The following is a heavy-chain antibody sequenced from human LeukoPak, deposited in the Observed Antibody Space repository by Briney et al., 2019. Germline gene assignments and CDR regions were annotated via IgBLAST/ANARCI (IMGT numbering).Heavy chain of an antibody. D-gene: IGHD2-21*02. CDR3: ARHPRAYCTGDCFSA. CDR1: GDSISSSGFY. J-gene: IGHJ5*02. V-gene: IGHV4-39*01. Sequence: SETLSLTCTVSGDSISSSGFYWGWIRQPPGKGLEWIGNIYYSGSTYYNPSLKSRATISIDTSKNQFSLKLSSVTAADTAVYYCARHPRAYCTGDCFSAWGQGTLVTVSS. CDR2: IYYSGST.